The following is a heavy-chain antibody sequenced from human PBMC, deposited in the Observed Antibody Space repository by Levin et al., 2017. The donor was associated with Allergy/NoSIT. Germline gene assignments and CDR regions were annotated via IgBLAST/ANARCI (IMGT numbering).Heavy chain of an antibody. CDR2: ISSSSIYI. D-gene: IGHD6-19*01. J-gene: IGHJ4*02. CDR1: GFTFDTYT. CDR3: ARDHGGSGGWYYFGY. V-gene: IGHV3-21*01. Sequence: GGSLRLSCAASGFTFDTYTITWVRQAPGKGLEWVSSISSSSIYIYYADPVRDRFTISRDNAKNSLYLQMSSLRAEDPAVYYCARDHGGSGGWYYFGYWGQGTLVTVTA.